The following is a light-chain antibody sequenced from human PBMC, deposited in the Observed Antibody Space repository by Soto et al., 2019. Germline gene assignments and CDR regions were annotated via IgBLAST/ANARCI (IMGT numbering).Light chain of an antibody. CDR1: SSDVGSYNL. V-gene: IGLV2-23*02. J-gene: IGLJ2*01. Sequence: QSALTQPASVSGSPGQSITISCTGTSSDVGSYNLVSWYQHLPGKAPKLMIFEVTKRPSGVSTCFSGSKSGNTASLTISGLQAEDEADYYCSSYAGSSIFVVFGGGTKLTVL. CDR3: SSYAGSSIFVV. CDR2: EVT.